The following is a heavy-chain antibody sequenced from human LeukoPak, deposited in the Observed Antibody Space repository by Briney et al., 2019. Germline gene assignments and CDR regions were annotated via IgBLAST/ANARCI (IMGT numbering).Heavy chain of an antibody. CDR3: ARGWNDCSGSSCYRGYDYYSGMDV. D-gene: IGHD2-2*01. CDR1: GYTFTSYG. J-gene: IGHJ6*02. CDR2: ISAYNGNT. V-gene: IGHV1-18*01. Sequence: GASVKVSCKASGYTFTSYGITWVRQAPGQGPEWMGWISAYNGNTDYAQKLQGRVTMTTDTSTSTAYMELRSLRSDDTAVYYCARGWNDCSGSSCYRGYDYYSGMDVWGQGTTVTVSS.